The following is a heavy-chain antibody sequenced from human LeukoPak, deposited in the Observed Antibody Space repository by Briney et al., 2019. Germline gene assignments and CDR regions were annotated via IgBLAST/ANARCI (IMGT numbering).Heavy chain of an antibody. J-gene: IGHJ4*02. CDR2: MNPNSGNT. D-gene: IGHD3-22*01. CDR1: GCTFTSYD. Sequence: ASVKVSCKASGCTFTSYDINWVRQATGQGLEWMGWMNPNSGNTGYAQKFQGRVTMTRNTSISTAYMELSSLRSEDTAVYYCARVRYYYDSSGYYFPDYWGQGTLVTVSS. CDR3: ARVRYYYDSSGYYFPDY. V-gene: IGHV1-8*01.